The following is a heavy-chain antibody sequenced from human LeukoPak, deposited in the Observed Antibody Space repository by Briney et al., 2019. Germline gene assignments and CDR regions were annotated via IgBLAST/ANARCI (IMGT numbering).Heavy chain of an antibody. J-gene: IGHJ5*02. CDR1: GFTFSSYA. V-gene: IGHV3-64D*09. CDR2: ITGNGGGT. Sequence: GGSLRLSCSASGFTFSSYAMYWVRQAPGKGLEYVSAITGNGGGTYYADSVKGRFTISRDNSKNTLYLQMSSVRAEDTAVYHCTRYDSSRFDPWGQGTLVIVSS. D-gene: IGHD3-3*01. CDR3: TRYDSSRFDP.